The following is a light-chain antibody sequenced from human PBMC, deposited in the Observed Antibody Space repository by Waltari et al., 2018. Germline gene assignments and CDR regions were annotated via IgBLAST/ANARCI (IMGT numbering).Light chain of an antibody. Sequence: EIVFTQSPGPLSLSPGERATLSCRASQSVSRTLAWYQQKPGQAPRLLIYDASTRATGIPDRFSGSGSGTDFSLTISRVEPEDFAVYYCQKYGTLPATFGQGTKVEIK. J-gene: IGKJ1*01. V-gene: IGKV3-20*01. CDR2: DAS. CDR1: QSVSRT. CDR3: QKYGTLPAT.